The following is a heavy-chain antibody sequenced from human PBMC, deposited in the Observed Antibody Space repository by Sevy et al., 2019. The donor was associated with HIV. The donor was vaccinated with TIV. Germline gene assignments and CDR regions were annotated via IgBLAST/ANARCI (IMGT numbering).Heavy chain of an antibody. J-gene: IGHJ4*02. V-gene: IGHV3-23*01. D-gene: IGHD3-22*01. CDR2: ISGSGGST. CDR3: AKVAWDSSGYYIGYFDY. CDR1: GFTFSSYA. Sequence: GGSLRLSCAASGFTFSSYAMSWVRQAPGKGLEWVSAISGSGGSTYYADSVKGRFTISRDNSKNTLYLQMNSLRAEDMAVYYCAKVAWDSSGYYIGYFDYWGQGTLVTVSS.